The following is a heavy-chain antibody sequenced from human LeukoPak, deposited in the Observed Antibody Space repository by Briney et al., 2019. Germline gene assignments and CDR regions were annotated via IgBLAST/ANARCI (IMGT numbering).Heavy chain of an antibody. Sequence: SQTLSLTCAVSGGSISSGGYSWSWIRQPPGKGLEWIGYIYHSGSTYYNPSLKSRVTISVDRPKNQFSLKLSSVTAADTAVYYCARVGDSGYGYYFDYWGQGTLVTVSS. D-gene: IGHD5-12*01. J-gene: IGHJ4*02. CDR1: GGSISSGGYS. CDR2: IYHSGST. CDR3: ARVGDSGYGYYFDY. V-gene: IGHV4-30-2*01.